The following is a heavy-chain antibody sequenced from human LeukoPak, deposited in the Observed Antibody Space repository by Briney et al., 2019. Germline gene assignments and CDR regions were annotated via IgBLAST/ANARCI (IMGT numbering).Heavy chain of an antibody. Sequence: GGSLRLSCAASGFTFSSYAMSWVRQAPGKGLEWVSAISGSGGSTYYADSGKGRFSISRDSSKNTLYLQMISLRAEDTAVYYCAKGRDASGTFYKGYDFWGQGSLVTVSS. CDR1: GFTFSSYA. V-gene: IGHV3-23*01. D-gene: IGHD3-10*01. CDR3: AKGRDASGTFYKGYDF. J-gene: IGHJ4*02. CDR2: ISGSGGST.